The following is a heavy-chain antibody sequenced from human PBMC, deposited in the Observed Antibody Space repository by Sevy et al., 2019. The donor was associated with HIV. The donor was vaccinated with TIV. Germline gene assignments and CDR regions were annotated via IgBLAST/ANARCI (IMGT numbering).Heavy chain of an antibody. Sequence: ASVKVSCKAAGYSFTNFDINWVRQATGQGLEWMGWMNPNNGNTHYAQKFQGRVTMTRSSAAYTAYIELSSLTSEDTAIYYDARARLDYEFGTGLYFSRAPWGYKYYAIDVWGQGTTVTVSS. CDR1: GYSFTNFD. J-gene: IGHJ6*02. D-gene: IGHD3-3*01. CDR2: MNPNNGNT. V-gene: IGHV1-8*01. CDR3: ARARLDYEFGTGLYFSRAPWGYKYYAIDV.